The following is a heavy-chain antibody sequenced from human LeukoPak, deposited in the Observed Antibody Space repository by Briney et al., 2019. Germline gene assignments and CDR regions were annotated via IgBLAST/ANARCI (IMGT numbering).Heavy chain of an antibody. Sequence: GGSLRLSCVASGFTFTNYAMTWVRQAPGKGLEWVSTLSGGGINTYYVDSVKGRFTISRDTSSNTLFLQMNSLRAEDTALYYCAEDSPHGTETYFGLDGWGQGTTVTVSS. D-gene: IGHD1-14*01. CDR3: AEDSPHGTETYFGLDG. V-gene: IGHV3-23*01. CDR1: GFTFTNYA. J-gene: IGHJ6*02. CDR2: LSGGGINT.